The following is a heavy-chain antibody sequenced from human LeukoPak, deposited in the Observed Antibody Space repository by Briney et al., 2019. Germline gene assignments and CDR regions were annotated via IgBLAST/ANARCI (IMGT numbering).Heavy chain of an antibody. J-gene: IGHJ4*02. V-gene: IGHV3-30*18. Sequence: GRSLRLSCAASGFTFSSYGMHWVRQAPGKGLEWVAVISYDGSNKYYADSVKGRFTISRDNSKNTLYLQMNSLRAEDTAVYYCAKDHYYDSSGYSAYWGQGTLVTVSS. D-gene: IGHD3-22*01. CDR1: GFTFSSYG. CDR2: ISYDGSNK. CDR3: AKDHYYDSSGYSAY.